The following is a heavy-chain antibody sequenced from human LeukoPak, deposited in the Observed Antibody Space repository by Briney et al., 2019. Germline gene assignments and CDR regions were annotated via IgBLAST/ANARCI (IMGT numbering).Heavy chain of an antibody. CDR3: AKMVDIVATITGV. D-gene: IGHD5-12*01. J-gene: IGHJ4*02. Sequence: GGSLRLSCAASGFTFSNAWMSWVRQAPGKGLEWVSGISGTGGSTDYADSVKGRFTISRDNSKNTLYLQMNSLRAEDTAVYYCAKMVDIVATITGVWGQGTLVTVSS. CDR2: ISGTGGST. V-gene: IGHV3-23*01. CDR1: GFTFSNAW.